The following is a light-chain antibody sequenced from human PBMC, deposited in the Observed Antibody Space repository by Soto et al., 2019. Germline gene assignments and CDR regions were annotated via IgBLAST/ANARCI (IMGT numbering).Light chain of an antibody. Sequence: QSVLTQPPSASGSPGQSVTISCTGTSSDVGGYNYVSWYQQHPGKAPKHMIYEVSKRPSGVPDRFSGSKSGNTASLTVSGLQAEDEADYYCSSYAGSNIFVVFGGGTKLTVL. V-gene: IGLV2-8*01. CDR2: EVS. CDR3: SSYAGSNIFVV. J-gene: IGLJ2*01. CDR1: SSDVGGYNY.